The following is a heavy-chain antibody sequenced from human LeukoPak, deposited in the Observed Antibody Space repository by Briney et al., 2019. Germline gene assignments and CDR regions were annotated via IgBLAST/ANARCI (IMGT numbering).Heavy chain of an antibody. J-gene: IGHJ6*03. CDR2: IIPIFGTA. Sequence: SVKVSCKASGYTFTSYHMYWVRHAPGQGLEWVGGIIPIFGTANYAQKFRGRVTITTDESTSTAYMELSSLRSEDTAVDYCARDHVITGSPPTNYCYYYMDVWGKGTTVTVSS. V-gene: IGHV1-69*05. CDR1: GYTFTSYH. D-gene: IGHD1-20*01. CDR3: ARDHVITGSPPTNYCYYYMDV.